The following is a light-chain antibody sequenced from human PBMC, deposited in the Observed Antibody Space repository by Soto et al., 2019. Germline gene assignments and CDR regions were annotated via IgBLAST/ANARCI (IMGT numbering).Light chain of an antibody. Sequence: DIQMTQSPSHLSASVGDRVTITCQASQDISNYLNWSQQKPGKAPKLLIYDASNLETGVPSRFSGSGSGTDFTFTISILQPEDIATYYCQQYDNLPTFGQGTKLEIK. V-gene: IGKV1-33*01. J-gene: IGKJ2*01. CDR3: QQYDNLPT. CDR2: DAS. CDR1: QDISNY.